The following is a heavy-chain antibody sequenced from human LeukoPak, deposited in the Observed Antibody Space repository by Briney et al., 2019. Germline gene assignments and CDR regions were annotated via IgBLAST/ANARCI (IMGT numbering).Heavy chain of an antibody. CDR2: ISGSGGST. CDR3: AKDRDYSSSWYDY. Sequence: GGSLRLSCAASGFTFSSYAMSWVRQAPGKGLEWVSAISGSGGSTYYADSVKGRFTISRDNSKNMLYLQMNSLRAEDTAVYYCAKDRDYSSSWYDYWGQGTLVTVSS. J-gene: IGHJ4*02. V-gene: IGHV3-23*01. CDR1: GFTFSSYA. D-gene: IGHD6-13*01.